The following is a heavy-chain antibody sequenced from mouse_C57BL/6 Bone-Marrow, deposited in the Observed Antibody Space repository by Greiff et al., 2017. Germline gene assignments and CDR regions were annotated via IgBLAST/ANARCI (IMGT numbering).Heavy chain of an antibody. CDR2: IDPSDSYT. D-gene: IGHD2-3*01. V-gene: IGHV1-69*01. J-gene: IGHJ4*01. CDR1: GYTFTSYW. Sequence: QVQLQQPGAELVMPGASVKLSCKASGYTFTSYWMHWVKQRPGQGLEWIGEIDPSDSYTNSNQKFKGKSTLTVDKSSSTAYMQLSSLTSEDSAVYYCARESYDGYYAMDYWGQGTSVTVSS. CDR3: ARESYDGYYAMDY.